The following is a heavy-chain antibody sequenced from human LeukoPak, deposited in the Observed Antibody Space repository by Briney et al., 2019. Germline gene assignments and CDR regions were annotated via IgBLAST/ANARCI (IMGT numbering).Heavy chain of an antibody. D-gene: IGHD6-19*01. V-gene: IGHV4-59*08. Sequence: SETLSLTCTVSGSSINSFYWNWFPHTPGKGLEWIGYIYHSGSTNYNPSLKSRVTISIDTPKSQFSLKLSSVTAAHTAVYFCARAVAGTYYYMDVWGKGTTVTISS. CDR3: ARAVAGTYYYMDV. CDR1: GSSINSFY. CDR2: IYHSGST. J-gene: IGHJ6*03.